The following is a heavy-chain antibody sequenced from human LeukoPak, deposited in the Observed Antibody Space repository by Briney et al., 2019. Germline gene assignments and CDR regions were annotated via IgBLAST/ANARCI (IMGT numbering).Heavy chain of an antibody. CDR2: INHSGST. CDR3: AREKSSDYYGSGNAFDI. D-gene: IGHD3-10*01. V-gene: IGHV4-34*01. Sequence: KPSETLSLTCAVYGGSFSGYYWSWIRQPPGKGLEWIGEINHSGSTNYNPSLKSRVTISVDASKNQFSLKLSSVTAADTAVYYCAREKSSDYYGSGNAFDIWGQGTMVTVSS. J-gene: IGHJ3*02. CDR1: GGSFSGYY.